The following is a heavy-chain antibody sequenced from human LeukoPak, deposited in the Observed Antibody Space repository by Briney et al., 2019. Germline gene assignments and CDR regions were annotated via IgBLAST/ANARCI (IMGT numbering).Heavy chain of an antibody. Sequence: ASVKVSCKASGYTFTGYYMHWVRQAPGQGLEWMGWINPNSGGTNYAQKFQGRVTITADESTSTAYMELSSLRSEDTAVYYCAREYGGNFVYWGQGTLVTVSS. J-gene: IGHJ4*02. D-gene: IGHD4-23*01. V-gene: IGHV1-2*02. CDR1: GYTFTGYY. CDR2: INPNSGGT. CDR3: AREYGGNFVY.